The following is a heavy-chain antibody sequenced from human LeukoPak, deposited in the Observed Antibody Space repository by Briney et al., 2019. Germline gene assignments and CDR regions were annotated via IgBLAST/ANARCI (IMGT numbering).Heavy chain of an antibody. D-gene: IGHD5-12*01. V-gene: IGHV3-33*01. J-gene: IGHJ4*02. CDR3: ASAGDIVATTSFDY. CDR1: GFTFSSYG. CDR2: IWYDGSNK. Sequence: GRSLRLSCAASGFTFSSYGMHWVRQAPGKGLEWVAVIWYDGSNKYYADSVKGRFTISRDNSKNTLYLQMNSLRAEDTAVYYCASAGDIVATTSFDYRGQGTLVTVSS.